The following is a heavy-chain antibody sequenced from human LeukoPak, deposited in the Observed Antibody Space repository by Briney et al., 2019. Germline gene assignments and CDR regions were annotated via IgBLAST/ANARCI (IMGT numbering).Heavy chain of an antibody. CDR1: GFTFSSYA. Sequence: GGSLRLSCAASGFTFSSYAMSWVRQAPGKGLEWVSSISGSGTSTYYADSVKGRFTISRDNSKNTLYLQMNSLRAEDTAVYYCAKEGYCGGDCYREFDYWGQGTLVTVSS. CDR2: ISGSGTST. D-gene: IGHD2-21*02. CDR3: AKEGYCGGDCYREFDY. V-gene: IGHV3-23*01. J-gene: IGHJ4*02.